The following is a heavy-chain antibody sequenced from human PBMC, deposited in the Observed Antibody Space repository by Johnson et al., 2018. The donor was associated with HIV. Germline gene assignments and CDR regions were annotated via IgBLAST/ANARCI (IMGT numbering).Heavy chain of an antibody. J-gene: IGHJ3*02. V-gene: IGHV3-15*02. Sequence: VQLVESGGTLVKPGGSLRLSCAVSGFIFTNTWMTWVRQAPGKGLEWVGRIKSETDGGTTDYGAPVKGRFTISRDDSKNRLYLQMNSLKTEDTAVYYCTTDSEGHVFNIWGQGTLVTVSS. CDR3: TTDSEGHVFNI. CDR2: IKSETDGGTT. CDR1: GFIFTNTW.